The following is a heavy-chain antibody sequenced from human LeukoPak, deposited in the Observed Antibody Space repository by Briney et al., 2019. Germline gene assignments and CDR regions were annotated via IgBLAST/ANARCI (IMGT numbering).Heavy chain of an antibody. J-gene: IGHJ6*03. CDR2: ISAYNGNT. CDR3: AAASGSYHYYYYYYMDV. V-gene: IGHV1-18*01. D-gene: IGHD1-26*01. CDR1: GYTFTSYG. Sequence: GASVKVSCKASGYTFTSYGISWVRQAPGQGLEWMGWISAYNGNTNYAQKLQGRVTMTTDTSTSTAYMELSSLRSEDTAVYYCAAASGSYHYYYYYYMDVWGKGTTVTVSS.